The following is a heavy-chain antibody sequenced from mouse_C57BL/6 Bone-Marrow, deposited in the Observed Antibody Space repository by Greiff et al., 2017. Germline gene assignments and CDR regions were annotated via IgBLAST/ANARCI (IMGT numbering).Heavy chain of an antibody. J-gene: IGHJ4*01. CDR3: ARRSYGSSYDAMDY. D-gene: IGHD1-1*01. CDR1: GYPFTSYW. V-gene: IGHV1-55*01. CDR2: IYPGSGST. Sequence: VQLQQPGAELVKPGASVKMSCKASGYPFTSYWITWVKQRPGQGLEWIGDIYPGSGSTNYNEKFKSKATLTVDTSSSTAYMQLSSLTSEDSAVYYCARRSYGSSYDAMDYWGQGTSVTVSS.